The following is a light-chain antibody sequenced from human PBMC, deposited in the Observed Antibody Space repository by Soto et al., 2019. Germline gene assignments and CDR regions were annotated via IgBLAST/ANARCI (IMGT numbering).Light chain of an antibody. V-gene: IGKV1-39*01. J-gene: IGKJ1*01. Sequence: DIQMTQSPSSLSASVGDSVTVTCRASQPIGTSLHWYQQRAGKAPKVLISSASRLQSGVSSRFSGSGSRTHFTRTISSLRPEDSATYYCLQGYNTFWTFGQGTKVEIK. CDR1: QPIGTS. CDR3: LQGYNTFWT. CDR2: SAS.